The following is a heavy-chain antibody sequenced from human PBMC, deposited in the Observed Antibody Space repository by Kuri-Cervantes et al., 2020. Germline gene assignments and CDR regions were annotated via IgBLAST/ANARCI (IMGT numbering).Heavy chain of an antibody. Sequence: GESLKISCAASGFTFSNAWMSWVRQAPGKGLEWVSYISSSSSTIYYADSVKGRFTISRDNAKSSLYLQMNSLRAEDTAIYYCARDLRGLHDYDDFGYYYGLDVWGQGTTVTVSS. J-gene: IGHJ6*02. D-gene: IGHD4-17*01. CDR2: ISSSSSTI. CDR3: ARDLRGLHDYDDFGYYYGLDV. V-gene: IGHV3-11*01. CDR1: GFTFSNAW.